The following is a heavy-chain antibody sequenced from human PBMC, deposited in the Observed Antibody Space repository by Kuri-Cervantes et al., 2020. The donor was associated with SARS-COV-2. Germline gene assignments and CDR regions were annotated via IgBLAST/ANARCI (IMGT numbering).Heavy chain of an antibody. J-gene: IGHJ4*02. CDR1: GYSISSGYY. CDR3: ARFKDY. V-gene: IGHV4-38-2*01. CDR2: IFYTGST. Sequence: SQTLSLTCAVSGYSISSGYYWGWIRQPPGKGLEWIGYIFYTGSTNYNPSLKSRVAISIDTSKNQFSLKLSSVTAADTAVYYCARFKDYWGQGTLVTVSS.